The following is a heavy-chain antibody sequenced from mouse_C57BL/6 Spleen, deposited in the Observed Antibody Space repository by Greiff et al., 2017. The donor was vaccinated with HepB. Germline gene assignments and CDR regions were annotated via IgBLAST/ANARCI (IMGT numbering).Heavy chain of an antibody. D-gene: IGHD2-1*01. Sequence: VQLQESGAELVKPGASVKISCKASGYAFSSYWMNWVKQRPGKGLEWIGQIYPGDGDTNYNGKFKGKATLTADKSSSTAYMQLSSLTSEDSAVYFCARSGNYSYYYAMDYWGQGTSVTVSS. J-gene: IGHJ4*01. CDR2: IYPGDGDT. V-gene: IGHV1-80*01. CDR3: ARSGNYSYYYAMDY. CDR1: GYAFSSYW.